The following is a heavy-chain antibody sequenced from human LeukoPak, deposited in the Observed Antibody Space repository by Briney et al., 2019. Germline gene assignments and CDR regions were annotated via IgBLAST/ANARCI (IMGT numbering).Heavy chain of an antibody. J-gene: IGHJ4*02. Sequence: KPGGSLRLSCTASGFTFSDYYMSWIRQTPGKGLEWLSYISTRDNTIQYADSVKGRFTISRDNANNSVLLQMNNLRAEDSAIYYCARGARWAYYFDYWGQGSLVTVSS. CDR1: GFTFSDYY. CDR3: ARGARWAYYFDY. D-gene: IGHD4-23*01. CDR2: ISTRDNTI. V-gene: IGHV3-11*01.